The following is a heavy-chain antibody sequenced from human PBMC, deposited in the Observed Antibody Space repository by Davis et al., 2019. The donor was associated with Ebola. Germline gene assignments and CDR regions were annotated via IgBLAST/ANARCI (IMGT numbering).Heavy chain of an antibody. V-gene: IGHV1-18*04. D-gene: IGHD3-9*01. Sequence: SVKVSCKSSGYTFTSYGLVWVRQAPGLGLEWMGWISGFNTNTNFAQKFQGRVTVSKDTSTNTAYMDLRSLTSDDTAIYYCARAPNYDVLTGTSSYYFDYWGQGTLVIVSS. J-gene: IGHJ4*02. CDR3: ARAPNYDVLTGTSSYYFDY. CDR2: ISGFNTNT. CDR1: GYTFTSYG.